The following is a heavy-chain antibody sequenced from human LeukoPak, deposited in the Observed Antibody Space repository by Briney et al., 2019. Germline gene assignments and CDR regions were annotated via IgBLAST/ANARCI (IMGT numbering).Heavy chain of an antibody. J-gene: IGHJ4*02. CDR3: ARAVRSGDY. CDR1: GFTFSSYS. Sequence: GGSLRLSCAASGFTFSSYSMNWVRQAPGKGREWVSSISSSSSYIYYADSVKGRFNISRDNAKNSLYLQMNSLRAEDTAVYYCARAVRSGDYWGQGTLVTVSS. CDR2: ISSSSSYI. V-gene: IGHV3-21*01. D-gene: IGHD1-1*01.